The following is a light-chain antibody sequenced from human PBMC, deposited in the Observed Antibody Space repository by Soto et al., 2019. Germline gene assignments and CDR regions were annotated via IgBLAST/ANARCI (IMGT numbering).Light chain of an antibody. Sequence: QSVLTQPPSTSGSPGQSVIISCTGTRSDVGGYDYVSWHQQHPGKAPKLLIYEVSKRPSGVPDRFSGSKSDNTAFLTVSGLQAEDEADYYCSSYAGSNVVFGGGTKLTVL. CDR2: EVS. CDR3: SSYAGSNVV. CDR1: RSDVGGYDY. J-gene: IGLJ2*01. V-gene: IGLV2-8*01.